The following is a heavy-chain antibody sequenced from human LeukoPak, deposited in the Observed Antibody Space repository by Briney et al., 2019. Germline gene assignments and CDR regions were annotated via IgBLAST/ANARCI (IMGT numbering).Heavy chain of an antibody. J-gene: IGHJ4*02. V-gene: IGHV4-39*01. CDR1: GGSISSSSYY. Sequence: SETLSLTCTVSGGSISSSSYYWGWIRQPPGKGLEWIGSIYYSGSTYYNPSLKSRVTISVDTSKNQFSLKLTSVTAADTAIYYCAGAPAGGSDWLSPFDYWGQGTLVTVSS. CDR2: IYYSGST. D-gene: IGHD3-9*01. CDR3: AGAPAGGSDWLSPFDY.